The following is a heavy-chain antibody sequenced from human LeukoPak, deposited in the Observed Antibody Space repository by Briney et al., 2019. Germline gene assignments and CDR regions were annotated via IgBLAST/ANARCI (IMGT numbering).Heavy chain of an antibody. CDR3: VIGGSHGY. CDR1: GFTFSSAW. Sequence: PGGSLRLSCTASGFTFSSAWMFWVRQAPGKGLVWVSHINSDGSRTGYADSVKGPFTISRDNAKSTLYLQMNSLRADDAAVYYCVIGGSHGYWGQGTLVTVSS. J-gene: IGHJ4*02. D-gene: IGHD1-26*01. CDR2: INSDGSRT. V-gene: IGHV3-74*01.